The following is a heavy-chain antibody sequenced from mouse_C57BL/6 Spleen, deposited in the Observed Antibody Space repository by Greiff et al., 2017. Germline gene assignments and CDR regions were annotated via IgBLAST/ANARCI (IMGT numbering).Heavy chain of an antibody. J-gene: IGHJ4*01. V-gene: IGHV14-1*01. CDR3: TYYSNYVPDYAMDY. CDR2: IDPEDGDT. CDR1: GFNIKDYY. Sequence: VQLQQSGAELVRPGASVKLSCTASGFNIKDYYMHWVKQRPEQGLEWIGRIDPEDGDTEYAPKFQGKATMTADTSSNTAYLQLSSLTSEDSAVYYCTYYSNYVPDYAMDYWGQGTSVTVSS. D-gene: IGHD2-5*01.